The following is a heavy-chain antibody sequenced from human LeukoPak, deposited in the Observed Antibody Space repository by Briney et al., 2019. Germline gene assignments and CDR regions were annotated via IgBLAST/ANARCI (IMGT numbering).Heavy chain of an antibody. CDR2: IWYDGSNK. Sequence: GGSLRLSCAASGFTFSSYGMHWVRQAPGKGLEWVAVIWYDGSNKYYADSVKGRFPISRDNSKNTLYLQMNSLRAEDTAVYYCARDTYCSSTSCYSLFDYWGQGSLVTVS. J-gene: IGHJ4*02. D-gene: IGHD2-2*01. CDR1: GFTFSSYG. V-gene: IGHV3-33*01. CDR3: ARDTYCSSTSCYSLFDY.